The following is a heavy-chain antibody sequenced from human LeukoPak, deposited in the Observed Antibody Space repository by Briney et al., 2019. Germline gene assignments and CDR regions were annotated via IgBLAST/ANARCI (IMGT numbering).Heavy chain of an antibody. J-gene: IGHJ2*01. Sequence: ASVTVSCKTSGYTFMNHGISWVRQAPGQGLEWMGWISGYNGNTNYAETFQGRVTMTTDTSTSTAYMELRSLRSDDTAVYYCARDSDSSGDIPKWYFDLWGRGTLITVSS. CDR2: ISGYNGNT. CDR3: ARDSDSSGDIPKWYFDL. V-gene: IGHV1-18*01. CDR1: GYTFMNHG. D-gene: IGHD6-19*01.